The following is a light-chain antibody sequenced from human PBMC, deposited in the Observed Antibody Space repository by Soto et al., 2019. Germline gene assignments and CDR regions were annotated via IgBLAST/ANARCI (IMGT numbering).Light chain of an antibody. CDR3: QQYNSWPPIT. Sequence: VLTQSPATLSVSPGERATLSWKASESVSRNLAWYQKKPGQAPRLLLYDASTRATGIPDRFSGGGSGTEFTLTISSLQSEVFVVYYCQQYNSWPPITFGQGTRLEIK. CDR1: ESVSRN. V-gene: IGKV3-15*01. J-gene: IGKJ5*01. CDR2: DAS.